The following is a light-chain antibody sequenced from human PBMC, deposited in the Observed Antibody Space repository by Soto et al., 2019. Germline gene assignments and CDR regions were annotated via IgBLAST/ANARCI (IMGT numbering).Light chain of an antibody. J-gene: IGKJ4*02. CDR2: GAS. CDR3: QQYGTSPLT. Sequence: EIALTQSPGTLSLSPGERATLSCRASQSVTNSYLAWYQQKPGQAPRLLIYGASYRATGIPDRFSGSGSETDFTLTFSRLEPEDLAVYYCQQYGTSPLTFGGETKVELK. V-gene: IGKV3-20*01. CDR1: QSVTNSY.